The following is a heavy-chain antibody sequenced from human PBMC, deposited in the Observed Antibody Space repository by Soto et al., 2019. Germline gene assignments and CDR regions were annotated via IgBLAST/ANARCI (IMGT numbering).Heavy chain of an antibody. CDR3: ARANDFTYYYYGMDV. CDR1: GCTFSSYA. Sequence: SSVKDSCKPSGCTFSSYAISWVRQAAVQVLEWMGGIIPIFGTANYAQKFQGRVTITADKSTSTAYMELSSLRSEDTAVYYCARANDFTYYYYGMDVWGQGTTVTVSS. D-gene: IGHD3-3*01. CDR2: IIPIFGTA. J-gene: IGHJ6*02. V-gene: IGHV1-69*06.